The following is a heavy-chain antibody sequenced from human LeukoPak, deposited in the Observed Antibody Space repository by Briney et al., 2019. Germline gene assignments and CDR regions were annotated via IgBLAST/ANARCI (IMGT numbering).Heavy chain of an antibody. J-gene: IGHJ6*02. V-gene: IGHV3-21*06. Sequence: GGSLRLSCAASEFTLNTYSMNWVRQAAGKGLEWVSSISSSGRYMYYADSVKGRFTISRDNAKNSLYLQMNSLRAEDTAVYYCASGGVGLLIIPGWEYDYYGLDVWGQGTTVTVSS. CDR1: EFTLNTYS. CDR2: ISSSGRYM. CDR3: ASGGVGLLIIPGWEYDYYGLDV. D-gene: IGHD3/OR15-3a*01.